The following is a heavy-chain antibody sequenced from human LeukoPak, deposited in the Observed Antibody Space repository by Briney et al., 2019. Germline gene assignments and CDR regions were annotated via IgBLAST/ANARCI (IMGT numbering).Heavy chain of an antibody. J-gene: IGHJ4*02. CDR1: GYTLTELS. D-gene: IGHD3-10*01. CDR2: FDPEDGET. CDR3: ATDATWFGDRAFDY. V-gene: IGHV1-24*01. Sequence: ASVKVSCKVSGYTLTELSMHWVRQAPGKGLEWMGGFDPEDGETIYAQKFQGRVTMTEDTSTDTAYMELSSLRSEDTAVYYCATDATWFGDRAFDYWGQGTLVTVSS.